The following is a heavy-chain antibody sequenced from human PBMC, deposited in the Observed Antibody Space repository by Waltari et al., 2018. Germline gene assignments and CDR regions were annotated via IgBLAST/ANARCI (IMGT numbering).Heavy chain of an antibody. V-gene: IGHV3-23*01. D-gene: IGHD6-13*01. CDR2: ISGSGGST. J-gene: IGHJ6*02. CDR3: ATDTYSSSWYYYYYGMDV. Sequence: EVQLLESGGGLVQPGGSLRLSCAASGFTFSSYAMSWVRQAPGKGLEWVSVISGSGGSTYYADSVNGRFTISRDNSKNTLYLQMNSLRVDDTAVYYCATDTYSSSWYYYYYGMDVWGQGTTVTVSS. CDR1: GFTFSSYA.